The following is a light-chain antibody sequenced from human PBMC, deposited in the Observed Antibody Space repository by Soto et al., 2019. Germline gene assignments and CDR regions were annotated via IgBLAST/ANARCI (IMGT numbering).Light chain of an antibody. Sequence: DIQMTQSPSSLSASVGDRVTITCQASQDINKNLIWYQQKPGKAPKLLIYDASDLETRVPSRFSGSGSGTGFTFTISSLQPEDFATYYWQQYESLPLTFGQGTRLEIK. V-gene: IGKV1-33*01. J-gene: IGKJ5*01. CDR2: DAS. CDR1: QDINKN. CDR3: QQYESLPLT.